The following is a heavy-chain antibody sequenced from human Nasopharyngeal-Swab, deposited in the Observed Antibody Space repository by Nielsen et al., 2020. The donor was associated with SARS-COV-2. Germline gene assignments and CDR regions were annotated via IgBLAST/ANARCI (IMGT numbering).Heavy chain of an antibody. D-gene: IGHD3-10*01. CDR2: ISAYNGNT. CDR3: ARGRLSMVRGDAFDI. V-gene: IGHV1-18*01. Sequence: ASVKVSCKASGYTFTSYGISWVRQAPGQGLEWMGWISAYNGNTNYAQKLQGRVTMTTDTSTSTAYMELRSLRSDDTAVYHCARGRLSMVRGDAFDIWGQGTMVTVSS. CDR1: GYTFTSYG. J-gene: IGHJ3*02.